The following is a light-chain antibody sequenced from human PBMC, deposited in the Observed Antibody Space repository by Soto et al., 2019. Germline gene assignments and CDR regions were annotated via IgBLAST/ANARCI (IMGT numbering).Light chain of an antibody. J-gene: IGKJ4*01. CDR3: QQTYSDIS. CDR2: GAS. Sequence: DVRITQSPSSLSASVGDAITITCRASRTIKTYLNWFQQKPGEPPRLLIYGASTLHDGVPSRLSGSGSGADFTLTISGMQPEDFASYHCQQTYSDISFGGGTKVDIK. CDR1: RTIKTY. V-gene: IGKV1-39*01.